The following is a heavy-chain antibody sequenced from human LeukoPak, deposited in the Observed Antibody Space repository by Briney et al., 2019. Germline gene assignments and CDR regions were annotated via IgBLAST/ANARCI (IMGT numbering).Heavy chain of an antibody. CDR3: ARDHDILTGYSPRHFDF. CDR1: GGSISSSNW. J-gene: IGHJ4*02. D-gene: IGHD3-9*01. V-gene: IGHV4-4*02. Sequence: SETLSLTCAVSGGSISSSNWWSWVRQPPGKGLEWIGEIFHSGTTNYNASLRNRVTISVDKSKNQFSLKLSSVTAADTAVYYCARDHDILTGYSPRHFDFWGQGTLVTVSS. CDR2: IFHSGTT.